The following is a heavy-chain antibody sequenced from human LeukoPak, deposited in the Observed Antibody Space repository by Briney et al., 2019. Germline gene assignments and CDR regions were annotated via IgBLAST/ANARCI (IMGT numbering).Heavy chain of an antibody. Sequence: GGSLRLSCAASGFTFSSYSMNWVRQAPGKGLEWVSYISSSGSTIYYADSVKGRFTISRDNAKNSLYLQMNSLRAEDTAVYYCAKDGHYDFWSRTYFDYWGQGTLVTVSS. J-gene: IGHJ4*02. CDR1: GFTFSSYS. CDR2: ISSSGSTI. D-gene: IGHD3-3*01. V-gene: IGHV3-48*04. CDR3: AKDGHYDFWSRTYFDY.